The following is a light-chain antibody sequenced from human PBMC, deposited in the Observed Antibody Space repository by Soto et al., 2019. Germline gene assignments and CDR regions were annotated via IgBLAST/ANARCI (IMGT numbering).Light chain of an antibody. Sequence: EIVLTQSPGTLSLSPGERVTLSCRASQSVRGHLAWYQQKPGQAPRLLIYGVSSGATVIPDRFSGSGSGTDFTLTITRLEPEDFAVYYCQHYGSSLWTFGQGTKVDIK. CDR2: GVS. CDR3: QHYGSSLWT. V-gene: IGKV3-20*01. J-gene: IGKJ1*01. CDR1: QSVRGH.